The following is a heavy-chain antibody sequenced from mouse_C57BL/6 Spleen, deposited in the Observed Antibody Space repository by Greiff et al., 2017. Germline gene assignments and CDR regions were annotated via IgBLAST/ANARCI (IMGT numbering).Heavy chain of an antibody. D-gene: IGHD1-1*01. CDR1: GFTFSDYG. CDR2: ISSGSSTI. Sequence: EVQLQESGGGLVKPGGSLKLSCAASGFTFSDYGMHWVRQAPEKGLEWVAYISSGSSTIYYADTVKGRFTISRDNAKNTLFLQMTSLRSEDTAMYYCARNYYGSEVYAMDYWGQGTSVTVSS. V-gene: IGHV5-17*01. CDR3: ARNYYGSEVYAMDY. J-gene: IGHJ4*01.